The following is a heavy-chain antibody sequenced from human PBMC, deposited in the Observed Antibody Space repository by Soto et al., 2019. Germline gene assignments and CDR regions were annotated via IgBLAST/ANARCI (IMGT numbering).Heavy chain of an antibody. CDR1: GYTLTELS. D-gene: IGHD3-10*01. J-gene: IGHJ6*02. V-gene: IGHV1-24*01. CDR2: FDPEDGET. CDR3: ATGFDYYYGSGSSLYCYYGMDV. Sequence: ASVKVSCKVSGYTLTELSMHWVRQAPGKGLEWMGGFDPEDGETIYAQKFQGRVTMTEDTSTDTAYMELSSLRSEDTAVYYCATGFDYYYGSGSSLYCYYGMDVWGQGTTVTVSS.